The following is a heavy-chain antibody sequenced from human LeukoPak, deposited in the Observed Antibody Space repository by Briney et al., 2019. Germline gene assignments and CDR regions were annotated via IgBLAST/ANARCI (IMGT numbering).Heavy chain of an antibody. J-gene: IGHJ6*02. CDR1: GSTFTCYY. V-gene: IGHV1-46*01. CDR3: ARASRRYCSSTSCYPSRYYYYGMDV. Sequence: GASVKVSCKASGSTFTCYYMHWVRQAPGQGLEWMGIINPSGGSTSYAQKFQGRVTMTRDTSTSTVYMELSSLRSEDTAVYYCARASRRYCSSTSCYPSRYYYYGMDVWGQGTTVTVSS. D-gene: IGHD2-2*01. CDR2: INPSGGST.